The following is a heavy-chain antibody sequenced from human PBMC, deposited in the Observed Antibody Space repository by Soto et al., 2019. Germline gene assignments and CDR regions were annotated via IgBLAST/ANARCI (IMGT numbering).Heavy chain of an antibody. V-gene: IGHV3-11*06. D-gene: IGHD2-21*02. CDR1: GFTFSSYW. CDR2: ISSSSSYT. J-gene: IGHJ4*02. CDR3: ARAKKGGYLDFDY. Sequence: PGGSLRLSCAASGFTFSSYWMHWIRQAPGKGLEWVSYISSSSSYTNYADSVEGRFTISRDNAKNSLYLQMNSLRAEDTAVYYCARAKKGGYLDFDYWGQGTLVTVSS.